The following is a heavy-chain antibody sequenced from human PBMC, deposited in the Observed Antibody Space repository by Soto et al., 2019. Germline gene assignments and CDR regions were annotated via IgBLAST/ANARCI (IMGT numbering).Heavy chain of an antibody. J-gene: IGHJ4*02. CDR3: AKDLGNVPAAGLDY. Sequence: QVQLVESGGGVVQPGRSLRLSCAASGFTFSSYGMHWVRQAPGKGLEWVAVISYDGSNKYYADSVKGRFTISRDNSKNTLYLQMNSLRAEDTAVYYCAKDLGNVPAAGLDYWGQGTLVTVSS. V-gene: IGHV3-30*18. CDR2: ISYDGSNK. D-gene: IGHD6-13*01. CDR1: GFTFSSYG.